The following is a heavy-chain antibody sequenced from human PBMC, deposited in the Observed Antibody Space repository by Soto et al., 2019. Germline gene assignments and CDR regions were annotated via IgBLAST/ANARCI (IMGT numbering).Heavy chain of an antibody. Sequence: QVQLQESGPGLVKPSQTLSLNCTVSGGSISTGGYYWNWIRQHPGKGLEWIGYFYYSGSTCYNPSLKSRVTISVNKSKNQCSLKLSSVTAADTAVYYCARSVFPWGQGTLVTVSS. CDR2: FYYSGST. CDR3: ARSVFP. J-gene: IGHJ5*02. V-gene: IGHV4-31*03. CDR1: GGSISTGGYY.